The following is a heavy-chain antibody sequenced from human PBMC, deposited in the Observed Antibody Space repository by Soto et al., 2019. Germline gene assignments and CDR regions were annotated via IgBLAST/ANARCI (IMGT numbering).Heavy chain of an antibody. CDR2: ISAYNGNT. CDR1: GYTFTSYG. Sequence: GASVKVSCKASGYTFTSYGISWVRQAPGQGLEWMGWISAYNGNTNYAQKLQGRVTMTTDTSTSTAYMELRSLRSDDTAVYYCAILLVYCSSTSCSCFDYWGQGTLVTVSS. CDR3: AILLVYCSSTSCSCFDY. D-gene: IGHD2-2*01. V-gene: IGHV1-18*01. J-gene: IGHJ4*02.